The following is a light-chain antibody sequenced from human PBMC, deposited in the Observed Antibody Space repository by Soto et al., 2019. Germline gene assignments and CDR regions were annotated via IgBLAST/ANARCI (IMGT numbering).Light chain of an antibody. V-gene: IGKV3D-20*02. Sequence: EIVLTQSPDTLSLSPGESATLSCRASQSVSARLAWYKHKPGQPPRLLISDVFNRASGVAERFSGSGSETDFTLIIRRLEPEDSALYYCQQRTNWLTFGGGTRVEI. CDR2: DVF. CDR3: QQRTNWLT. J-gene: IGKJ4*01. CDR1: QSVSARL.